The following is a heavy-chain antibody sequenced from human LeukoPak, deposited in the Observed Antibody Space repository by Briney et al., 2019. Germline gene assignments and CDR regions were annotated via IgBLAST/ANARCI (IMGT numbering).Heavy chain of an antibody. CDR2: ISGSGGST. Sequence: GGSLRLSCAASGFTFSSYAMSWVRQAPGKGLEWVSAISGSGGSTYYADSVKGRFTISRDNSKNTLYLQMNSLRAEDTAVYYCGKDPLPIMEAVGRGGDYWGKGTLVT. CDR1: GFTFSSYA. J-gene: IGHJ4*02. D-gene: IGHD2-15*01. V-gene: IGHV3-23*01. CDR3: GKDPLPIMEAVGRGGDY.